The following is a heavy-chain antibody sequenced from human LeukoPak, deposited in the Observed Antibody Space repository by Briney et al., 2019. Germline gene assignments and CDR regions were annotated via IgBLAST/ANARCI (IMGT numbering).Heavy chain of an antibody. J-gene: IGHJ4*02. CDR1: GYTLTELS. V-gene: IGHV1-24*01. D-gene: IGHD3-22*01. Sequence: ASVKVSCKVSGYTLTELSMHWVRQAPGKGLEWMGGFDPEDGETIYAQKFQGRVTMTEDTSTDTAYMELSSLRSEDTAVYHCATAPTYYYDSSGYFRHDDYWGQGTLVTVSS. CDR3: ATAPTYYYDSSGYFRHDDY. CDR2: FDPEDGET.